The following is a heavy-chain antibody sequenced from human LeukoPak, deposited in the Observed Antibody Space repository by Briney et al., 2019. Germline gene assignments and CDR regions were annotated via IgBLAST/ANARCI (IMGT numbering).Heavy chain of an antibody. CDR1: GDSVSSNSAA. Sequence: SQTLSLTCAISGDSVSSNSAAWDWIRQSPSRGLEWLGRTYYRSKWYNDYAVSVKSRITINPDTSKNQFSLQLNSVTPEDTAVYYCARNAGSDSSGYYHNWFDPWGQGTLVTVSS. CDR2: TYYRSKWYN. J-gene: IGHJ5*02. CDR3: ARNAGSDSSGYYHNWFDP. V-gene: IGHV6-1*01. D-gene: IGHD3-22*01.